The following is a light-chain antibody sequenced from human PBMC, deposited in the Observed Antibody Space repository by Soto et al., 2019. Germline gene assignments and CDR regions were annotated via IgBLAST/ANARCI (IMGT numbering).Light chain of an antibody. CDR3: TSYSGSDTWI. CDR2: EVS. Sequence: QSVLTQPASASGSPGQSVTISCTGTSSDVGGYNYVSWFQQHPGKAPKLIVYEVSRRPSGVPDRFSGSKSGNTASLTVSGLQAEDEADYYCTSYSGSDTWIFGGGTKLTVL. V-gene: IGLV2-8*01. CDR1: SSDVGGYNY. J-gene: IGLJ2*01.